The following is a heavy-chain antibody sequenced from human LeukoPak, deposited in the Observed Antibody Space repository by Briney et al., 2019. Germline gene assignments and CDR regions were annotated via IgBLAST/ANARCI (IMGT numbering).Heavy chain of an antibody. CDR2: IRGGGAGA. V-gene: IGHV3-23*01. Sequence: GGSLRLSCAAPEFTFGNFAMSWVRQAPGKGLEWVSYIRGGGAGALYADSVKGRFTVSRDNSRSTLYLQMNSLRVEDTAVYYCAKCAQSYGNDAFDLWGPGTMVTVSS. D-gene: IGHD3-16*01. CDR1: EFTFGNFA. J-gene: IGHJ3*01. CDR3: AKCAQSYGNDAFDL.